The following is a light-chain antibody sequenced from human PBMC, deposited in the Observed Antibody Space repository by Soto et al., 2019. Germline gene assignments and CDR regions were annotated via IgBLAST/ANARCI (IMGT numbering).Light chain of an antibody. J-gene: IGKJ3*01. CDR2: DAF. Sequence: EIVLTQSPATLSLSPGERATLSCRASQSVSSYLAWYQQKPGQAPRLLIYDAFNRATGIPARFSGSGSGTDFTLTISSLEPADSSVYYSQLRSTCPFTFGPGTNVDI. CDR1: QSVSSY. V-gene: IGKV3-11*01. CDR3: QLRSTCPFT.